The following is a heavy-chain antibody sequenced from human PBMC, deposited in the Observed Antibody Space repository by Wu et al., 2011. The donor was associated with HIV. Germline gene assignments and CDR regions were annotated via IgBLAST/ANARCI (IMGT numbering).Heavy chain of an antibody. J-gene: IGHJ1*01. CDR1: GYTLTELS. CDR2: FDPEDGET. V-gene: IGHV1-24*01. Sequence: QVQLVQSGAEVKKPGASVKVSCKVSGYTLTELSMHWVRQAPGKGLEWMGGFDPEDGETIYAQKLQGRVTMTEDTSTDTAYMELSSLRSEDTAVYYCATSDRWDDYGDPRAEYFQHWGQGTLVTVSS. D-gene: IGHD4-17*01. CDR3: ATSDRWDDYGDPRAEYFQH.